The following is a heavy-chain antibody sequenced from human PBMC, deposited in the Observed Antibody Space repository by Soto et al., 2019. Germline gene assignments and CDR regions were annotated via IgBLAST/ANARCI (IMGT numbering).Heavy chain of an antibody. J-gene: IGHJ4*02. CDR3: AKLCGVALEDFDH. CDR2: VSSDGRSK. V-gene: IGHV3-30*18. D-gene: IGHD1-1*01. CDR1: GFTFNSHA. Sequence: QVQLVESGGGVVQPGRSLRLSCAASGFTFNSHALHWVRQAPGKGLEWVATVSSDGRSKFYPDSVKGRFTGSRDNSKNTLYLQINRLRGEDTAVYYCAKLCGVALEDFDHWGQGTLVTVSS.